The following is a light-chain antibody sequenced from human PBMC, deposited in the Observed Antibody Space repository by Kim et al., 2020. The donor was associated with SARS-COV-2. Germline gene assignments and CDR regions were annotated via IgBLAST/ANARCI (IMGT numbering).Light chain of an antibody. J-gene: IGKJ2*01. V-gene: IGKV1-33*01. CDR1: QGISNY. CDR3: QQYDDLPYT. CDR2: EAS. Sequence: SASVGDRVTITCQASQGISNYLNWYQQKPGKAPKLLINEASILQTGVTSRFSGSGSGTDFTFTISSLRPEDIGTYYCQQYDDLPYTFGQGTKLEI.